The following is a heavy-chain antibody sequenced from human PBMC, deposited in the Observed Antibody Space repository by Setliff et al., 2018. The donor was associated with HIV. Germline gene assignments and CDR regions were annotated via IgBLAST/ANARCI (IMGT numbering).Heavy chain of an antibody. CDR3: SRDGAYCSGGSCYDY. Sequence: KTSETLSLTCTVYGGSISSYYWSWIRQPPGKGLEWIGYIYDSGRTNYNTSLKSRFTISVDTSKNQFSLKLSSVTAADTAVYYCSRDGAYCSGGSCYDYWGQGTLVTVSS. CDR1: GGSISSYY. J-gene: IGHJ4*02. V-gene: IGHV4-59*01. CDR2: IYDSGRT. D-gene: IGHD2-15*01.